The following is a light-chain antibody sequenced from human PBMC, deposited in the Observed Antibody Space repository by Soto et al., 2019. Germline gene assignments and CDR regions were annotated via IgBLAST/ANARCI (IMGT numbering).Light chain of an antibody. J-gene: IGKJ1*01. CDR2: KAS. CDR3: QQYNSYSEA. Sequence: DIQMTQSPSTLSASLGDRVTITWRASQSISSWLAWYQQKKGKAPRLLIYKASSLESGVPSRFSGSGYGTEFNLTISSLQTDDFATYYCQQYNSYSEAFGQGTKVDIK. CDR1: QSISSW. V-gene: IGKV1-5*03.